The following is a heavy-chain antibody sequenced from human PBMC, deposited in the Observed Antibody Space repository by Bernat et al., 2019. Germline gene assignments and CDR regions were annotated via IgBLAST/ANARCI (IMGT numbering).Heavy chain of an antibody. CDR3: AKSKNYDSSGYYSYYGMDV. V-gene: IGHV3-30*18. J-gene: IGHJ6*02. Sequence: QVQLVESGGGVVQPGRSLRLSCAASGFTFSSYGMHWVRQAPGKGLEWVAVISYDGSNKYYADSVKGRFTISRDNSKNTLYLQMNSLRAEDTAVYYCAKSKNYDSSGYYSYYGMDVWGQGTTVTVSS. CDR1: GFTFSSYG. CDR2: ISYDGSNK. D-gene: IGHD3-22*01.